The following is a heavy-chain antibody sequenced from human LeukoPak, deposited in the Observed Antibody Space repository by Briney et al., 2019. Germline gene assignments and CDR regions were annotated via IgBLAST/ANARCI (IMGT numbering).Heavy chain of an antibody. CDR2: IKQDGSGL. J-gene: IGHJ4*02. Sequence: GGSLRLSCAASGFTFNNYWMSWVRQAPGKGLEWVANIKQDGSGLYYVESVKGRFTISRDNAKSSLYLRMTSLRAEDTAVYYCARHPSYTSGWPLDYWGQGTLVTVSS. CDR1: GFTFNNYW. D-gene: IGHD6-19*01. V-gene: IGHV3-7*03. CDR3: ARHPSYTSGWPLDY.